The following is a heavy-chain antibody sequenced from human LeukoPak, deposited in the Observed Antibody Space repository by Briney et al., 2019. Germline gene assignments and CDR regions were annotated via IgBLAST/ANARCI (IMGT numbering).Heavy chain of an antibody. Sequence: SETLSLTCTVSGGSISTYYWSWIRQPPGKGLEWIGYIYYSGSTNYNPSLKSRVTISVDTSKNQFSLKLSSVTAADTAVYYCARQGTVRTFDYWGQGTLVTVSS. CDR1: GGSISTYY. D-gene: IGHD6-6*01. CDR3: ARQGTVRTFDY. V-gene: IGHV4-59*08. CDR2: IYYSGST. J-gene: IGHJ4*02.